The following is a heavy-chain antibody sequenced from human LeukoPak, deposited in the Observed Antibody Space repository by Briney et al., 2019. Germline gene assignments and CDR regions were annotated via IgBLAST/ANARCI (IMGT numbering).Heavy chain of an antibody. CDR3: TRDYGA. Sequence: GGSLILSCAAYGFTFSRYWMHWVRQAPGKGLVWVARVNSDGFSTTYADSVKGRFTISRDNTKNTLYLQMKRLRVEDTAVYYCTRDYGAWGQGTLVTVSS. D-gene: IGHD4/OR15-4a*01. CDR2: VNSDGFST. CDR1: GFTFSRYW. J-gene: IGHJ5*02. V-gene: IGHV3-74*03.